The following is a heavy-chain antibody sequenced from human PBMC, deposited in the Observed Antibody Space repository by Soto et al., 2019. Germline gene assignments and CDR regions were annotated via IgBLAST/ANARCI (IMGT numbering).Heavy chain of an antibody. CDR1: GGSFSGYY. Sequence: QVLLEQWGAGLLKPSETLSLTCAVYGGSFSGYYWTWIRQPPGRGLEWLGEINHSGITDYNPSLTSRVSRSIATSKNQSSLKLNSVTAADTAVYYGAVGPRRWRAGGGYWGQGTLVTVSS. CDR2: INHSGIT. CDR3: AVGPRRWRAGGGY. J-gene: IGHJ4*02. D-gene: IGHD2-15*01. V-gene: IGHV4-34*01.